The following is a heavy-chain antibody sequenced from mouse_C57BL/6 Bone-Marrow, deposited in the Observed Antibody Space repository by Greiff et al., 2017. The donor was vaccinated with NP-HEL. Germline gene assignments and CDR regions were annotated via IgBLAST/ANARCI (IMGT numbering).Heavy chain of an antibody. J-gene: IGHJ4*01. V-gene: IGHV1-55*01. CDR2: IYPGSGST. CDR3: ARSLWYHYAMVY. CDR1: GYTFTSYW. D-gene: IGHD2-1*01. Sequence: QVQLQQPGAELVKPGASVKMSCKASGYTFTSYWITWVKQRPGQGLEWIGDIYPGSGSTNYNEKFKSKATLTVDKSSSTAYMQLSSLTSVDSVVYYCARSLWYHYAMVYWGQGTSVPVSS.